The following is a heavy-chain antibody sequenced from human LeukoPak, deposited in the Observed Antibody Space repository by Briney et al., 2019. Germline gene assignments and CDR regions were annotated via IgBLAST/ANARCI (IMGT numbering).Heavy chain of an antibody. J-gene: IGHJ6*03. Sequence: ASVKVSCKASGYTFTSYGINWVRQAPGQGLEWMGWISAYKGNTNYAQKVQGRVTLTTDTSTSTAYMELRSLRSDDTAVYYCARGPGGRSGYHPLEDYYYYYYMDVWGKGTTVTVSS. D-gene: IGHD3-22*01. CDR3: ARGPGGRSGYHPLEDYYYYYYMDV. CDR1: GYTFTSYG. CDR2: ISAYKGNT. V-gene: IGHV1-18*01.